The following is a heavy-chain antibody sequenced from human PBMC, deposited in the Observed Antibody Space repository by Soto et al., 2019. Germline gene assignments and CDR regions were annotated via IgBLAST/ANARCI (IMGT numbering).Heavy chain of an antibody. V-gene: IGHV1-69*01. J-gene: IGHJ5*01. CDR2: IIPIFDAT. Sequence: QVQMVQSGAEVKKPGSSARVSCTVSGGTFSRHSISWVRQAPGQGLEWMGGIIPIFDATQYAQKFQARHTIPADESTTTVLIELSGLRSEDTAIYFWARGLSSVSGSWGHATQVIVS. CDR3: ARGLSSVSGS. CDR1: GGTFSRHS. D-gene: IGHD3-16*02.